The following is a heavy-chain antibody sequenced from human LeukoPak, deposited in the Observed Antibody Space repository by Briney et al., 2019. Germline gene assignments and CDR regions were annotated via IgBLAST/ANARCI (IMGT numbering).Heavy chain of an antibody. CDR1: GYTFTSYG. D-gene: IGHD3-10*01. V-gene: IGHV1-69*05. J-gene: IGHJ6*03. CDR3: ARGGNYGSGSMNYYYYYMDV. CDR2: IIPIFGTA. Sequence: ASVKVSCKASGYTFTSYGISWVRQAPGQGLEWMGWIIPIFGTANYAQKFQGRVTITTDESTSTAYMELSSLRSEDTAVYYCARGGNYGSGSMNYYYYYMDVWGKGTTVTVSS.